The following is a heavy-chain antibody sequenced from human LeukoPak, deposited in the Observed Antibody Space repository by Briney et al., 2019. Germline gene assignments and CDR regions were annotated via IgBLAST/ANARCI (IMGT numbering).Heavy chain of an antibody. CDR1: GFTFSSYW. CDR3: ARVGLGGYDYSYDY. V-gene: IGHV3-74*01. J-gene: IGHJ4*02. CDR2: INSDGSST. D-gene: IGHD5-12*01. Sequence: PGGSLRLSYAASGFTFSSYWMHWVRQAPGKGLVWVSRINSDGSSTSYADSVKGRFTISRDNAKNTLYLQMNSLRAEDTAVYYCARVGLGGYDYSYDYWGQGTLVTVSS.